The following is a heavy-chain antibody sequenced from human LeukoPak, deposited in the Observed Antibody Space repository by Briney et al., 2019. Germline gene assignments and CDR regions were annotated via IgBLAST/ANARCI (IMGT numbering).Heavy chain of an antibody. CDR1: GGSFSGYS. Sequence: SETLSLTCAVYGGSFSGYSWTWIRQPPGKGLEWIGEMSHSGYPNYNPSLKSRVAISVDTSKNQFSLKLSSVTAADTAVYYCARGPRARNQYLSLQDYWGQGTLVTVSS. CDR2: MSHSGYP. J-gene: IGHJ4*02. V-gene: IGHV4-34*01. D-gene: IGHD1-14*01. CDR3: ARGPRARNQYLSLQDY.